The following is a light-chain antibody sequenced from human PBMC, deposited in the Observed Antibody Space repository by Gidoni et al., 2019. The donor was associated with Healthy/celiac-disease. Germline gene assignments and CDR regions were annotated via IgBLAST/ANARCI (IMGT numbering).Light chain of an antibody. J-gene: IGKJ2*01. CDR3: QQRSNWPPKYT. V-gene: IGKV3-11*01. CDR2: DAS. Sequence: EIVLTQSPATLSLSPGDRATLSCSASQSVSSYLAWYQQKPGQAPRLLIYDASNRATGIPARFSGSGSGTDFTLTISSLEPEDFAVYYCQQRSNWPPKYTFGQGTKLEIK. CDR1: QSVSSY.